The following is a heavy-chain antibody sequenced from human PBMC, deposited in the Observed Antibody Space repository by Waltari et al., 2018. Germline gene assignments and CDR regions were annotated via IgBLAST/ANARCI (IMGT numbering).Heavy chain of an antibody. J-gene: IGHJ6*03. V-gene: IGHV1-2*06. CDR1: GYTFTGYY. CDR2: INPNSGGT. D-gene: IGHD3-10*01. CDR3: ARVRSHYYGSGTERYYYYYMDV. Sequence: QVQLVQSGAEVKKPGASVKVSCKASGYTFTGYYMHWVRQAPGQGLEWMGRINPNSGGTNYAQKFQGRVTMTRDTSISTAYMELSRLRSDDTAVYYCARVRSHYYGSGTERYYYYYMDVWGKGTTVTVSS.